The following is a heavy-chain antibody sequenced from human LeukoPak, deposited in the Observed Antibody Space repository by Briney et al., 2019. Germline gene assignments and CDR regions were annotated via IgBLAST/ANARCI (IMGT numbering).Heavy chain of an antibody. J-gene: IGHJ3*02. CDR1: GFTFSSYG. CDR3: AKDEVGITIFGVAQSAGSDAFDI. CDR2: IRYDGSNK. V-gene: IGHV3-30*02. Sequence: GSLRLSCAASGFTFSSYGMHWVRQAPGKGLEWVAFIRYDGSNKYYADSVKGRFTISRDNSKNTLYLQMDSLRAEDTAVYYCAKDEVGITIFGVAQSAGSDAFDIWGQGTMVTVSS. D-gene: IGHD3-3*01.